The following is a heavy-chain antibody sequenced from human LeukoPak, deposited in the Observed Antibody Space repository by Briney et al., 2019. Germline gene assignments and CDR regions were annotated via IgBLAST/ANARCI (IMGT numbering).Heavy chain of an antibody. V-gene: IGHV3-20*04. Sequence: GGSLRLSCAASGFVFNNHGMSWVRQAPGKGLDWVAAVGSTGEVTAYADSVKGRFTISRDNAKNSLYLQMSNLRAEDTAVYFCARGGGLDVWGQGATVTVSS. CDR3: ARGGGLDV. CDR2: VGSTGEVT. CDR1: GFVFNNHG. D-gene: IGHD3-16*01. J-gene: IGHJ6*02.